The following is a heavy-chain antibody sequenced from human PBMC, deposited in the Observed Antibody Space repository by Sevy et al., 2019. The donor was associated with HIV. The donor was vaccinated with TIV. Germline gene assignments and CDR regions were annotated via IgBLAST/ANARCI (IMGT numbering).Heavy chain of an antibody. J-gene: IGHJ4*02. Sequence: SETLSLTCTVSGDSMSSYYWSWNREPPGKGLEWIGYIHYSGSTNYNPSLKSRVTISVDTSKNQFSLKLGFVTAADTAVYYCARARKFFDWSPSEFDYWGQGTLVTVSS. CDR2: IHYSGST. CDR1: GDSMSSYY. CDR3: ARARKFFDWSPSEFDY. D-gene: IGHD3-9*01. V-gene: IGHV4-59*01.